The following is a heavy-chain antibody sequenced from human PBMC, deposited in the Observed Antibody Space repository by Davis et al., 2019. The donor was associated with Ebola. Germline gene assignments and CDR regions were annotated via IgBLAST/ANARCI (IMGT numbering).Heavy chain of an antibody. J-gene: IGHJ6*02. CDR2: INHSGST. V-gene: IGHV4-59*01. CDR3: ARDYYYYGMDV. CDR1: GASISSYY. Sequence: SETLSLTCTVSGASISSYYWSWIRQSPGKGLEWIGEINHSGSTNYNPSLKSRVTISVDTSKNQFSLKLSSVTAADTAVYYCARDYYYYGMDVWGQGTTVTVSS.